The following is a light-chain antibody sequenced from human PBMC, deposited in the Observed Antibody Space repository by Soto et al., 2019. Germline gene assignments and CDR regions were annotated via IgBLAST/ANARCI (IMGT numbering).Light chain of an antibody. CDR3: QQYNNLYT. CDR1: QSVSSN. CDR2: GAS. V-gene: IGKV3-15*01. Sequence: EIVMTQSPATLSVSPGERATLSCRASQSVSSNLAWYQQKPGQAPMLLIYGASTRATGITARFSGSGSGTEFTLTISSLQSEDFAVYYCQQYNNLYTFGPGTKLEIK. J-gene: IGKJ2*01.